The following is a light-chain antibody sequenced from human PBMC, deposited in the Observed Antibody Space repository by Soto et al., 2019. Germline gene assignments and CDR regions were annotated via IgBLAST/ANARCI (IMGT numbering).Light chain of an antibody. J-gene: IGKJ5*01. Sequence: EVVMTQSPATLSVSPGERVTLSCRASQSVRSNLAWYQQKPGQAPRLLIYGTSSRATGIPDSFSGSGSGTDFTLTISRLEPEDFAVYYCQQYGNSPITFGQGTRLEIK. V-gene: IGKV3-20*01. CDR3: QQYGNSPIT. CDR1: QSVRSN. CDR2: GTS.